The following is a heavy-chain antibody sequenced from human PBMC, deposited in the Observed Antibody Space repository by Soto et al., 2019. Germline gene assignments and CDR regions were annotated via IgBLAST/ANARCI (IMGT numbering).Heavy chain of an antibody. V-gene: IGHV4-34*01. J-gene: IGHJ6*03. D-gene: IGHD6-6*01. CDR2: INHSGST. Sequence: PSETLSLTCAVYGGSFSGYYWSWIRQPPGKGLEWIGEINHSGSTNYNPSLKSRVTISVDTSKNQFSLKLSSVTAADTAVYYCATKIIASRSQAYYYYYYMDVWCKGSTVTVSS. CDR1: GGSFSGYY. CDR3: ATKIIASRSQAYYYYYYMDV.